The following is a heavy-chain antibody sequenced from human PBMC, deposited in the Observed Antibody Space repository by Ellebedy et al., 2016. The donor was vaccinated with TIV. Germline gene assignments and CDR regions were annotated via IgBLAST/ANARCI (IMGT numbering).Heavy chain of an antibody. D-gene: IGHD3-22*01. CDR2: IRSRSDGGTP. CDR3: ATLTYYYDLAGYYHFDY. CDR1: GFTFRSYS. J-gene: IGHJ4*02. V-gene: IGHV3-15*01. Sequence: GESLKISXAASGFTFRSYSMTWVRRAPGKGLEWVGRIRSRSDGGTPDYAAPVKGRFSISREDSENTVYLQMNGLKTEDTAVYFCATLTYYYDLAGYYHFDYWGQGALVTVSS.